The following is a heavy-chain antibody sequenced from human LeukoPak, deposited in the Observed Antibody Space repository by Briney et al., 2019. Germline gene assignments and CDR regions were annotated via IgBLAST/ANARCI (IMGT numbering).Heavy chain of an antibody. J-gene: IGHJ4*02. CDR1: GFTFSRYW. CDR3: ASAFYCSGGSCLDY. V-gene: IGHV3-7*01. Sequence: PGGSLRLSCAASGFTFSRYWMSLVRQAPGKGLEWVANIKQDGSEKYYVDSVKGRFTISRDNAKNSLYLQMNSLRAEDTAVYYCASAFYCSGGSCLDYWGQGTLVTVSS. D-gene: IGHD2-15*01. CDR2: IKQDGSEK.